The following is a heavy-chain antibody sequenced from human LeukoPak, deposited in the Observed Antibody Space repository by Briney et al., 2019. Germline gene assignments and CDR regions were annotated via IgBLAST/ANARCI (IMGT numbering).Heavy chain of an antibody. Sequence: ASVKVSCKASGYTFTSYDINWVRQAPGQGLEWMGWISANSGNTKFAQKVQGRITMTTDTSTSTAYMELRSLRSDDTAIYYCARDRHYDASTVFDPWGQGTLVTVSS. CDR3: ARDRHYDASTVFDP. CDR2: ISANSGNT. CDR1: GYTFTSYD. J-gene: IGHJ5*02. D-gene: IGHD3-3*01. V-gene: IGHV1-18*01.